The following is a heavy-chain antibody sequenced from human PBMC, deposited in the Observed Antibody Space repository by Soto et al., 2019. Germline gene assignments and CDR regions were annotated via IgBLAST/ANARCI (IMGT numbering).Heavy chain of an antibody. CDR2: IYYSGST. CDR3: AHRAGITIFGVVSPEGSLFDP. J-gene: IGHJ5*02. D-gene: IGHD3-3*01. CDR1: GGSISSSSYY. Sequence: PSETLSLTCTVSGGSISSSSYYWGWIRQPPGKGLEWIGSIYYSGSTYYNPSLKSQVTISVDTSKNQFSLKLSSVTAADTAVYYCAHRAGITIFGVVSPEGSLFDPWGQGTLVTVSS. V-gene: IGHV4-39*01.